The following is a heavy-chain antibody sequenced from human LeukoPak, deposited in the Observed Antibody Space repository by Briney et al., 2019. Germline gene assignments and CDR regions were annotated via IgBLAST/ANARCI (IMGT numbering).Heavy chain of an antibody. V-gene: IGHV4-4*07. Sequence: SETLSLTCTVSGGSISSYYWSWIGQPAGKGLEWIARIYTSGSTNYNPSLKSRVTMSVDTSKNQFSLKLSSVTAADTAVYYCARGVIPSAGDYWGQGTLVTVSS. D-gene: IGHD2/OR15-2a*01. J-gene: IGHJ4*02. CDR3: ARGVIPSAGDY. CDR1: GGSISSYY. CDR2: IYTSGST.